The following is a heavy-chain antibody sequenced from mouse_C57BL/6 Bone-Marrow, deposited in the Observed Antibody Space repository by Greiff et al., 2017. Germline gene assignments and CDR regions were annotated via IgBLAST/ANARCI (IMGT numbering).Heavy chain of an antibody. CDR1: GYTFTSYW. V-gene: IGHV1-69*01. Sequence: QVQLQQPGAELVMPGASVKLSCKASGYTFTSYWLHWVKQRPGQGLAWIGETDPSDSYTNYNQKFKGKSTLTVDKSSSTAYMQLSSLTSEDSAVYYCARDYGSSYDWYFDVWGTGTTVTVSS. D-gene: IGHD1-1*01. CDR3: ARDYGSSYDWYFDV. CDR2: TDPSDSYT. J-gene: IGHJ1*03.